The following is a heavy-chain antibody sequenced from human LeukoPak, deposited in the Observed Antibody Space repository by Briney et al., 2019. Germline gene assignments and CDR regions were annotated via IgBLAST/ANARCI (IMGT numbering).Heavy chain of an antibody. V-gene: IGHV3-23*01. CDR2: ISGSGGST. CDR3: AKEGNRRRYYYDSSGYYYFDY. D-gene: IGHD3-22*01. CDR1: GFTFSSYA. J-gene: IGHJ4*02. Sequence: GGSLRLSRAASGFTFSSYAMSWVRQAPGKGLEGVSAISGSGGSTYYADSVKGRFTISRDNSKNTLYLQMNSLRAEDTAVYYCAKEGNRRRYYYDSSGYYYFDYWGQGTLVTVSS.